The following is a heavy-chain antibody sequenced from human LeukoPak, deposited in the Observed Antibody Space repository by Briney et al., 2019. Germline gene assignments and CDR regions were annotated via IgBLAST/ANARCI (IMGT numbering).Heavy chain of an antibody. V-gene: IGHV4-39*01. D-gene: IGHD6-19*01. Sequence: PSETLSLTCTVSGGSINSNSHHWGWIRQPPGKGLEWIGSMSYKGYTSYNPSLKSRLTTSVDTSKKQFSLKMSSVTAADTAVYYCAGIGGVAGRDYWGQGTLVTVSS. CDR2: MSYKGYT. CDR3: AGIGGVAGRDY. CDR1: GGSINSNSHH. J-gene: IGHJ4*02.